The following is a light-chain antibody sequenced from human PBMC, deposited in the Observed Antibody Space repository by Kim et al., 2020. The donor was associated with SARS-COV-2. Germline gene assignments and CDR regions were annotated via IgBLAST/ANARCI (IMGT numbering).Light chain of an antibody. CDR1: SLRSYY. CDR2: GRN. J-gene: IGLJ3*02. CDR3: NSRDSSGNHWV. Sequence: ALGQTVRITCQGDSLRSYYASWYQQKPGQAPVLVIYGRNDRPSGIPDRFASSSSGNTASLTITGAQAEDEADYYCNSRDSSGNHWVFGGGTQVTVL. V-gene: IGLV3-19*01.